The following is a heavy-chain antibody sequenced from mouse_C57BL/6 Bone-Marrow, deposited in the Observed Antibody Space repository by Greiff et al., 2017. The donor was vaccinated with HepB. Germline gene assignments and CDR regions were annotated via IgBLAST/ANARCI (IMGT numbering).Heavy chain of an antibody. D-gene: IGHD2-3*01. V-gene: IGHV14-3*01. CDR2: IDPANGNT. J-gene: IGHJ1*03. CDR3: ARFDGHPGYFDV. CDR1: GFNIKNTY. Sequence: EVKVVESVAELVRPGASVKLSCTASGFNIKNTYMHWVKQRPEQGLEWIGRIDPANGNTKYAPKFQGKATITADTSSNTAYLQLSSLTSEDTAIYYCARFDGHPGYFDVWGTGTTVTVSS.